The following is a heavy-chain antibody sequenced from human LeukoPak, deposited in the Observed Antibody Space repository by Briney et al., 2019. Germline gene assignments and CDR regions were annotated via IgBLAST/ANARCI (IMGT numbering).Heavy chain of an antibody. CDR2: IYHSGST. CDR3: ARFPAAVAGTTIFDI. D-gene: IGHD6-19*01. CDR1: GGSISSSNW. V-gene: IGHV4-4*02. J-gene: IGHJ3*02. Sequence: PSGTLSLTCAVSGGSISSSNWWTWVRQPPGKGLEWIGEIYHSGSTNYNPSLKSRVSISLDKSKNQFSLKLSSVTAADTAVYYCARFPAAVAGTTIFDIWGQGTMVTVSS.